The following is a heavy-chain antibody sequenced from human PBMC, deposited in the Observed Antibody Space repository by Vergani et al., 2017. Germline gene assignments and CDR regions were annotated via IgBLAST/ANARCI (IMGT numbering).Heavy chain of an antibody. D-gene: IGHD4-17*01. CDR1: GYTFFNYG. V-gene: IGHV1-18*04. CDR2: IRADNGDT. Sequence: QVQLVQSGPEMKQPGASVKVSCKASGYTFFNYGVNWIRRAPGQGFEWLGWIRADNGDTRYAPRLQDRLTLTTDSSTSTAYMELRSLKSDDTAVYYCARATYGDYMYYYYYGMDVWGQGTTVTVSS. J-gene: IGHJ6*02. CDR3: ARATYGDYMYYYYYGMDV.